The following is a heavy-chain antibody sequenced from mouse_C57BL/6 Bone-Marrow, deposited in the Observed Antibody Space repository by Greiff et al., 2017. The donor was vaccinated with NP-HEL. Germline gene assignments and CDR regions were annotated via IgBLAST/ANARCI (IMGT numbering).Heavy chain of an antibody. V-gene: IGHV5-9*01. CDR3: ARHGQLRLRDYAMDY. Sequence: EVNVVESGGGLVKPGGSLKLSCAASGFTFSSYTMSWVRQTPEKRLEWVATISGGGGNTYYPDSVKGRFTISRDNAKNTLYLQMSSLRSEDTALYYCARHGQLRLRDYAMDYWGQGTSVTVSS. J-gene: IGHJ4*01. D-gene: IGHD3-2*02. CDR1: GFTFSSYT. CDR2: ISGGGGNT.